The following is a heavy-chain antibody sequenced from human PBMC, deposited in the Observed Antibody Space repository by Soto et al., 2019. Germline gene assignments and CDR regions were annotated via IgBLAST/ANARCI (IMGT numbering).Heavy chain of an antibody. V-gene: IGHV3-30-3*01. J-gene: IGHJ6*02. CDR2: ISYDGSNK. D-gene: IGHD5-12*01. Sequence: QVPLVESGGGVVQPGRSLRLSCAASGFTFSSYAMHWVRQAPGKGLEWVAVISYDGSNKYYADSVKGRFTISRDNSKNTLYLQMNSLRAEDTAVYYCARALANYYGMDVWGQGTTVTVSS. CDR1: GFTFSSYA. CDR3: ARALANYYGMDV.